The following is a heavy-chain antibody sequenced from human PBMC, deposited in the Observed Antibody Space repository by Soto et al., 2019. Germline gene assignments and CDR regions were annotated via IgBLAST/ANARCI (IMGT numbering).Heavy chain of an antibody. J-gene: IGHJ6*02. V-gene: IGHV4-31*03. CDR1: GGSISSGGYY. D-gene: IGHD3-22*01. Sequence: LSLTCTVSGGSISSGGYYWSWIRQHPGKGLEWIGYIYYSGSTYYNPSLKSRVTISVDTSKNQFSLKLSSVTAADTAVYYCAREGRNYYDSSGRYYYYGMDVWGQGTTVTVSS. CDR2: IYYSGST. CDR3: AREGRNYYDSSGRYYYYGMDV.